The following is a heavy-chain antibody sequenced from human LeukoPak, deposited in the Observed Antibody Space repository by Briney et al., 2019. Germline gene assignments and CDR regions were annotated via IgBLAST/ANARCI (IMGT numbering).Heavy chain of an antibody. V-gene: IGHV4-30-4*01. CDR1: GGSISSGDYY. Sequence: SETLSLTCTVSGGSISSGDYYWSWIRQPPGKGLEWIGYIYYSGSTYYNPSLKSRVTISVDTSKNQFSLKLSSVTAADTAVYYCARGVHYYGSGSYRGAFDIWGQGTMVTVSS. CDR3: ARGVHYYGSGSYRGAFDI. CDR2: IYYSGST. D-gene: IGHD3-10*01. J-gene: IGHJ3*02.